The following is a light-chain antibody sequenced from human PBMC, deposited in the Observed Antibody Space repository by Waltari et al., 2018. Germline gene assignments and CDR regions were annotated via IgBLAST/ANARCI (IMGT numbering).Light chain of an antibody. J-gene: IGLJ2*01. CDR3: SSNAGRGIV. CDR1: SSDAGSYAT. Sequence: QSALTQPASVSGSPGPPTTVPCTGASSDAGSYATVCWYQHHPAKAPNLIIYEGNKRTSGVSNRFSGFKSGNTASLTISGLQAEDEAEYYCSSNAGRGIVFGGGTKLTVL. V-gene: IGLV2-23*01. CDR2: EGN.